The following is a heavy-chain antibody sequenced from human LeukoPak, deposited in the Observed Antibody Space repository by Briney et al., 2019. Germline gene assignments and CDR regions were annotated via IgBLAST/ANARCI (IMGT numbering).Heavy chain of an antibody. Sequence: GGSLRLSCAASGFTFSIYWVHWVRQAPGKELVWVSSINSDGSSTSYADSVKGRFTISRDNAKNTLYLQMNTLRAEDTAVYYCASLDYWGQGTPVTVSS. CDR3: ASLDY. CDR1: GFTFSIYW. J-gene: IGHJ4*02. V-gene: IGHV3-74*01. CDR2: INSDGSST.